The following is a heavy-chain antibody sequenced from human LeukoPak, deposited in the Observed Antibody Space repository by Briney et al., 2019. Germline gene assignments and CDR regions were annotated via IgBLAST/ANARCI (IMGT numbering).Heavy chain of an antibody. J-gene: IGHJ6*02. V-gene: IGHV3-23*01. CDR2: ISGSGGST. D-gene: IGHD3-3*01. CDR3: ARDLRIRRFLEWLDHYYYGMDV. Sequence: GGSLRLSCAASGFTFSSYAMSWVRQAPGKGLEWVSAISGSGGSTYYADSVKGRFTISRDNSKNTLYLQMNSLRAEDTAVYYCARDLRIRRFLEWLDHYYYGMDVWGQGTTVTVSS. CDR1: GFTFSSYA.